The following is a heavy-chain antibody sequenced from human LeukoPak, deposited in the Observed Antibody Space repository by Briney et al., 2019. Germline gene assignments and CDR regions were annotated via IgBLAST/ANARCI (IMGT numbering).Heavy chain of an antibody. V-gene: IGHV3-20*04. CDR2: ITWNGGST. J-gene: IGHJ4*02. CDR3: ARAQSYYYDSSPIDY. D-gene: IGHD3-22*01. CDR1: GFTFDDYG. Sequence: GGSLRLSCAASGFTFDDYGMTWVRQAPGKGLEWVSGITWNGGSTGYADSVKGRFTISRDNAKNSLYLQMNSLSAEDTALYYCARAQSYYYDSSPIDYWGQGTLVTVSS.